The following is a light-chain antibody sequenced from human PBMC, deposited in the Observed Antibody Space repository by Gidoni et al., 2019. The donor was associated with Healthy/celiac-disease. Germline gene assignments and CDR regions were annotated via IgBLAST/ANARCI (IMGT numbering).Light chain of an antibody. Sequence: DIVSTPSPGTLSLSPGARATLSCRASQSVSSSYLAWYQQKPGQSPRLLIYGAASRATGIPDRFSGSGSGTDFTLTISRLEPEDFAVYYCQQYGSSPRGTFGQGTKVEIK. CDR2: GAA. J-gene: IGKJ1*01. V-gene: IGKV3-20*01. CDR3: QQYGSSPRGT. CDR1: QSVSSSY.